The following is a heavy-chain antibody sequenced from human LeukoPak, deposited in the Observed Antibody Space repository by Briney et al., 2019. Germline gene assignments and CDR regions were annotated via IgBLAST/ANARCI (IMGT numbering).Heavy chain of an antibody. Sequence: SETLSLTCTVSGGSINSGDYYWSWIRQPPGKGLEWIGYIYYSGSPYYNPSLKSRVTISIDTSKNQFSLKLSSVTAADTAVYYCARTKGNYYYMDVWGKGTTVTVSS. V-gene: IGHV4-30-4*08. J-gene: IGHJ6*03. CDR3: ARTKGNYYYMDV. CDR1: GGSINSGDYY. CDR2: IYYSGSP. D-gene: IGHD2-8*01.